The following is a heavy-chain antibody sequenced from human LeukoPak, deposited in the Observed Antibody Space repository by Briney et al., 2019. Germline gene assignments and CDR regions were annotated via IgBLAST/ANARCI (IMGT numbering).Heavy chain of an antibody. Sequence: GESLKISCKGSGYRFPSYWIGWVRQLPGKGLEWMGIIYPGDSDTRYSPSFQGQVTISADKSISTAYLQWSSLKASDTAMYYCARSPSLEWLSSFDPWGQGTLVTVSS. V-gene: IGHV5-51*01. CDR1: GYRFPSYW. CDR2: IYPGDSDT. J-gene: IGHJ5*02. CDR3: ARSPSLEWLSSFDP. D-gene: IGHD3-3*01.